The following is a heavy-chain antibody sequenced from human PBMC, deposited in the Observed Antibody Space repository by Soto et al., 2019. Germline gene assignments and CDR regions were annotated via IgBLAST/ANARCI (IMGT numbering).Heavy chain of an antibody. CDR2: TYYRSKWYN. CDR3: ARTTWLDYVFDI. Sequence: SQTLSLTCAISGDSVSSNSAAWNWIRQSPSRGLEWLGRTYYRSKWYNDYVGSVKSRIAINPDTSKNQFSLQLNSMTPEDTAVFYCARTTWLDYVFDIWGQGTVVTVSS. J-gene: IGHJ3*02. V-gene: IGHV6-1*01. CDR1: GDSVSSNSAA. D-gene: IGHD6-19*01.